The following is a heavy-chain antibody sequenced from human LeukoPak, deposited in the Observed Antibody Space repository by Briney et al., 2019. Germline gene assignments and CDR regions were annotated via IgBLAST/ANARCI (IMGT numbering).Heavy chain of an antibody. D-gene: IGHD6-19*01. J-gene: IGHJ4*02. CDR3: ARAQWLVLDY. CDR2: IYYSGTT. V-gene: IGHV4-31*03. Sequence: SETLSLTCTVSGGSISSGGYSWSWIRQHPGKGLEWIGYIYYSGTTYYNPSLKSRVTISVDTSKNQFSLKLSSVTAADTAVYYCARAQWLVLDYWGQGTLVTVSS. CDR1: GGSISSGGYS.